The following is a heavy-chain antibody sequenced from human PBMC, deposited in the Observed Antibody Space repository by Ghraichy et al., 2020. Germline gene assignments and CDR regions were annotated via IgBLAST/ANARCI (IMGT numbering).Heavy chain of an antibody. D-gene: IGHD6-13*01. V-gene: IGHV4-59*01. CDR1: GGSISSYY. CDR2: IYYSGST. Sequence: SETLSLTCTVSGGSISSYYWSWIRQPPGKGLEWIGYIYYSGSTNYNPSLKSRVTISVDTSKNQFSLKLSSVTAADTAVYYCARAVVSSSWSLSYYYGMDVWGQGTTVTVSS. J-gene: IGHJ6*02. CDR3: ARAVVSSSWSLSYYYGMDV.